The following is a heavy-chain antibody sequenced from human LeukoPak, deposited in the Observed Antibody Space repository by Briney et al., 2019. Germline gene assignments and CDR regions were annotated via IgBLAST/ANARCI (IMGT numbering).Heavy chain of an antibody. CDR3: ARAWYYYDSSGYRD. J-gene: IGHJ4*02. V-gene: IGHV3-23*01. Sequence: GGSLRPSCAASGFTFSSYAMSWFRQAPGKGLEWVSGIGDSGSSTDYADSVKGRFTISRDNSKNTLYLQMNSLRAEDTAVYYCARAWYYYDSSGYRDWGQGTLVTVSS. D-gene: IGHD3-22*01. CDR2: IGDSGSST. CDR1: GFTFSSYA.